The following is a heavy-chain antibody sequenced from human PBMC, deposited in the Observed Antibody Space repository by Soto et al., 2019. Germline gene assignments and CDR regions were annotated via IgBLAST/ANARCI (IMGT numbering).Heavy chain of an antibody. D-gene: IGHD3-10*01. CDR3: AKDPLYGSGSYYTLPDY. CDR2: ISGSGGST. Sequence: VQLVESGGGVVQPGRSLRLSCAASGFTFSSYGMHWVRQAPGKGLEWVSAISGSGGSTYYADSVKGRFTISRDNSKNTLYLQMNRLRAEDTAVYYCAKDPLYGSGSYYTLPDYWGQGTLVTVSS. J-gene: IGHJ4*02. CDR1: GFTFSSYG. V-gene: IGHV3-23*04.